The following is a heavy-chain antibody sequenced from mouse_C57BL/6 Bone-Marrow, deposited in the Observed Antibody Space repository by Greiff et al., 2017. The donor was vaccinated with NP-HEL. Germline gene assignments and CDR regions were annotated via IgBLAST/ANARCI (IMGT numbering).Heavy chain of an antibody. CDR1: GYSITSGYY. J-gene: IGHJ2*01. V-gene: IGHV3-6*01. D-gene: IGHD4-1*02. CDR3: ARATGKTFDY. Sequence: EVQRVESGPGLVKPSQSLSLTCSVTGYSITSGYYWNWIRQFPGNNLEWMGYISYDGSNNYNPSLKNRISITRDTSKNQFFLKLNSVTTEDTATYYCARATGKTFDYWGQGTTLTVSS. CDR2: ISYDGSN.